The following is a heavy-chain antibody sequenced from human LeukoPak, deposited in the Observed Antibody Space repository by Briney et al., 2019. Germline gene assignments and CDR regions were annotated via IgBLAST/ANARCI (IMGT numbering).Heavy chain of an antibody. CDR2: IYNGVPT. D-gene: IGHD1-14*01. Sequence: AETLSLTCTTSGAPISRFYWSWVRQPPGKGLEWIGNIYNGVPTFFNPSLKSRVTLSVDTSMTQFSLQLASVTAADTAVYYCVQTTGGPGFDYWGQGILVIV. V-gene: IGHV4-4*09. CDR1: GAPISRFY. J-gene: IGHJ4*02. CDR3: VQTTGGPGFDY.